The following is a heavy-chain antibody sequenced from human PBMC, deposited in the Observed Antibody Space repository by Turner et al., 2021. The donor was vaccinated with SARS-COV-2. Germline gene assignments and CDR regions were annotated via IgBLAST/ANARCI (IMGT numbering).Heavy chain of an antibody. CDR2: VYYSGTT. CDR3: ARRLLSPLGGMDV. J-gene: IGHJ6*02. V-gene: IGHV4-39*01. CDR1: GGSISSVSYY. D-gene: IGHD3-10*01. Sequence: QLQLQETGPGLVKPSGTLSLTCTISGGSISSVSYYWGWIRQPPGKGLEWIGNVYYSGTTYYNPSLKSRVTISVDTSKNQFSLKLTSVTAADTAVYYCARRLLSPLGGMDVWGQGTTVTVSS.